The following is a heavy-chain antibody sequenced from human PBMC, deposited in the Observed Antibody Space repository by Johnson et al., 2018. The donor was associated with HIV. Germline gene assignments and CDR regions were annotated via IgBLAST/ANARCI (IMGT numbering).Heavy chain of an antibody. CDR2: IGTAGDT. CDR3: ARDRSKGGAFDI. D-gene: IGHD2/OR15-2a*01. Sequence: VQLVESGGGVVQPGRSLRLSCAASGFTFSSYDMHWVRQATGKGLEWVSAIGTAGDTYYPGSVKGRFTISRENAKNSLYLQMNILRAGDTAVYYCARDRSKGGAFDIWGQGTMVTVSS. CDR1: GFTFSSYD. V-gene: IGHV3-13*01. J-gene: IGHJ3*02.